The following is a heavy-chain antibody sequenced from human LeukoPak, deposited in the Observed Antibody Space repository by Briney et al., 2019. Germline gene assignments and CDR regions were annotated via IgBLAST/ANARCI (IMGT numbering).Heavy chain of an antibody. Sequence: SQTLSLTCTVSGRSISSGDYYWSWIRQPPGKGLEWIGYIYYSGSAYYSPSLKSRLTISVDTSKNQFSLKLSSVNTADTAVYYCARDSSSWGGFDNWGQGTVVTVSS. CDR2: IYYSGSA. CDR1: GRSISSGDYY. V-gene: IGHV4-30-4*08. J-gene: IGHJ4*02. D-gene: IGHD6-13*01. CDR3: ARDSSSWGGFDN.